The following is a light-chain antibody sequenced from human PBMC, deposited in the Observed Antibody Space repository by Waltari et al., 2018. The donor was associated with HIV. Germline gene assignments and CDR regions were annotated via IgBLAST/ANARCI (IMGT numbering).Light chain of an antibody. V-gene: IGLV1-47*01. J-gene: IGLJ1*01. CDR3: ATWNDSLSGYV. CDR2: RNN. Sequence: QSVLTQPPSASGTPGQRVTLSCSGSSSNIGRNYVYWYQQLPGTAPKLLIYRNNQRPSGVPDRFSGSKSGTSASLAISGFRSEDEADYYCATWNDSLSGYVFGTGTKVTV. CDR1: SSNIGRNY.